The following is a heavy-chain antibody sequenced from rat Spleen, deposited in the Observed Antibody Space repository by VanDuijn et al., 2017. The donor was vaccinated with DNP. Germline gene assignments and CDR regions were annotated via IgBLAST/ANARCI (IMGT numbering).Heavy chain of an antibody. V-gene: IGHV5S23*01. D-gene: IGHD1-6*01. J-gene: IGHJ2*01. Sequence: EVQLVESGGDLVQSGRSLKVSCAASGFTFSDYNMAWVRQAPPKGLEWVTAISPSGGSTYYRDSVKGRFTVSRDNTQSSLYLQMDSLRSEDTATYYCATRGYYGLAYYFHYWGQGVMVTVSS. CDR2: ISPSGGST. CDR3: ATRGYYGLAYYFHY. CDR1: GFTFSDYN.